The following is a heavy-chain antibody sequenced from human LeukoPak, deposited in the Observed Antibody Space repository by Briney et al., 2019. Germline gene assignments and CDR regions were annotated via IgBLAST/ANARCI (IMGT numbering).Heavy chain of an antibody. CDR3: AREGQQLVNYFDY. J-gene: IGHJ4*02. CDR1: GGAISSYY. CDR2: IYYSGST. D-gene: IGHD6-13*01. V-gene: IGHV4-59*01. Sequence: SETLSLTCTVSGGAISSYYCSWIRQPPGQGLEWLGYIYYSGSTNYNPSLKSRVTISVDASKNQFCLKLSSVNAADTAVYYCAREGQQLVNYFDYWGQGTLATVSS.